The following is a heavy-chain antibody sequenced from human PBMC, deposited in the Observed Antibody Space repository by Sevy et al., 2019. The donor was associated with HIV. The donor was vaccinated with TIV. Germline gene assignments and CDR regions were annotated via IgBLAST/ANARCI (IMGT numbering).Heavy chain of an antibody. CDR3: DKDTIPLRYYDFWSGYYPPYSFDY. V-gene: IGHV3-23*01. Sequence: GGSLRLSCAASGFTFSSYAMSWVRQAPGKGLEWVSAISGSGGSTYYADSVKGRFTISRDNSKNTLYLQMNSLRAEDTAVYYGDKDTIPLRYYDFWSGYYPPYSFDYWGQGTLVTVSS. D-gene: IGHD3-3*01. CDR2: ISGSGGST. J-gene: IGHJ4*02. CDR1: GFTFSSYA.